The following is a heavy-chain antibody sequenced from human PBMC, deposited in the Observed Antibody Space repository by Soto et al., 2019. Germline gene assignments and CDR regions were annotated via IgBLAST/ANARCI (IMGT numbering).Heavy chain of an antibody. Sequence: QVQLVQSGAEVKKPGASVQVPCKASGYTFTNYYMHWVRQAPGQGLEWMGIVNPSGGSATYAQKFQGRVTVTGDTSTNTVYMDLSRLTSEDTAVYYCARDLSFGGRNGPLDFWGQGTLVTVSS. CDR3: ARDLSFGGRNGPLDF. CDR1: GYTFTNYY. J-gene: IGHJ4*02. CDR2: VNPSGGSA. V-gene: IGHV1-46*01. D-gene: IGHD1-26*01.